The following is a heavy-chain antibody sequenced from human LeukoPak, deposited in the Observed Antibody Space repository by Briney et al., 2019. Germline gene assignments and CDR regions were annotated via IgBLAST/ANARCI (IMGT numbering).Heavy chain of an antibody. CDR1: GYTFTSYD. D-gene: IGHD3-3*01. CDR2: MNPNSGNT. Sequence: GASVKVSCKASGYTFTSYDINWVRQATGQGLEWMGWMNPNSGNTGYAQKFQGRVTMTRDTSTSTVYMELSSLRSEDTAVYYCARDRLSLLERHTRDNWFDPWGQGTLVTVSS. CDR3: ARDRLSLLERHTRDNWFDP. J-gene: IGHJ5*02. V-gene: IGHV1-8*01.